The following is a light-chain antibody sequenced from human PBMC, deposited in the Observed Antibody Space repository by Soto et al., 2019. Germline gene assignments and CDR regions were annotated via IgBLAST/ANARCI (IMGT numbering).Light chain of an antibody. CDR1: QSVDSY. V-gene: IGKV3-11*01. J-gene: IGKJ5*01. CDR3: QQRSSWPIT. Sequence: EIFLTQSPSTLSLSPGERATLSCRASQSVDSYLVWYQQKPGQAPRLLIFGASNRATGIPARFSGSGSGTDFTLTINSLEPEDFAVYYCQQRSSWPITFGQGTRLEIK. CDR2: GAS.